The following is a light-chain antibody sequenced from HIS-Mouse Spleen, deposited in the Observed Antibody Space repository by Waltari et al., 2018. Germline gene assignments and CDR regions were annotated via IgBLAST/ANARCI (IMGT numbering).Light chain of an antibody. J-gene: IGLJ1*01. CDR3: CSYAGSYTGV. CDR1: SRDVGGFNY. V-gene: IGLV2-11*01. CDR2: DVS. Sequence: QSALTQPRSVSGSPGQSVPISSTGTSRDVGGFNYVPWYQQHPGKAPKLMIYDVSKRPSGVPDRFSGSKSGNTASLTISGLQADDEADYYCCSYAGSYTGVFGTGTKVTVL.